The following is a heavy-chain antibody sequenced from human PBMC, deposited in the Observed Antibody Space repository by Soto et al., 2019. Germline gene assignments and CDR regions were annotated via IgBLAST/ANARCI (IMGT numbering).Heavy chain of an antibody. V-gene: IGHV1-69*13. D-gene: IGHD1-1*01. CDR3: ARSFGNDADYFDY. J-gene: IGHJ4*02. Sequence: QVQLVQSGAEVKKPGASVKVSCKASGYTFTSYGISWVRQAPGQGLEWMGGIIPIFGTANYAQKFQGRVTITADESTSTAYMELSSLRSEDTAVYYCARSFGNDADYFDYWGQGTLVTVSS. CDR1: GYTFTSYG. CDR2: IIPIFGTA.